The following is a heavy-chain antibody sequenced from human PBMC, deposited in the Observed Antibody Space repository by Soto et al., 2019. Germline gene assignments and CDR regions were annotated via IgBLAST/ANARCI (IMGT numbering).Heavy chain of an antibody. J-gene: IGHJ4*02. Sequence: PVVSLSLSCAAFGFTFSSLAMSWVRQAPGKGLEWVSAISGSGGSTYYADSVKGRFTISRDNSKNTLYLQMNSLRAEDTAVYYCAISIAAAFDYWGQGTLVTVSS. CDR2: ISGSGGST. CDR3: AISIAAAFDY. V-gene: IGHV3-23*01. CDR1: GFTFSSLA. D-gene: IGHD6-13*01.